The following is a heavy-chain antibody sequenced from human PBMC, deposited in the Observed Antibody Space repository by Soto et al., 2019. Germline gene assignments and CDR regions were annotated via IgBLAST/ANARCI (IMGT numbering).Heavy chain of an antibody. CDR3: ARDALSTRWDYYCYYMDV. V-gene: IGHV3-7*01. CDR1: GFTFSSYW. D-gene: IGHD3-3*02. Sequence: EVQLVESGGGLVQPGGSLRLSCAASGFTFSSYWMSWVRQAPGKGLEWVANIKQDGSEKYYVDSVKGRFTISRDNAKNSLYLQMNSLRAVDTAVYYCARDALSTRWDYYCYYMDVWGKGTTVTVSS. J-gene: IGHJ6*03. CDR2: IKQDGSEK.